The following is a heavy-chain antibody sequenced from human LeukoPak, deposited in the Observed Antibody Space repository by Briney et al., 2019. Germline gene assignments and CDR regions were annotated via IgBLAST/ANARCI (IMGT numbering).Heavy chain of an antibody. CDR3: ARSITMIVVVTPYYFDY. D-gene: IGHD3-22*01. CDR2: IYYSGST. CDR1: GGSISSSSYY. Sequence: SETLSLTCTVSGGSISSSSYYWGRIRQPPGKGLEWIGSIYYSGSTYYNPSLKSRVTISVDTSKNQFSLKLSSVTAADTAVYYCARSITMIVVVTPYYFDYWGQGTLVTVSS. J-gene: IGHJ4*02. V-gene: IGHV4-39*07.